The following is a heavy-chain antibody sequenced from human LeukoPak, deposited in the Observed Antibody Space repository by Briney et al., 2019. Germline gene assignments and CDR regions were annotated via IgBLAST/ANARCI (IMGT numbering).Heavy chain of an antibody. CDR1: RVTFSNYW. V-gene: IGHV3-7*01. Sequence: TGGSLRLSCAASRVTFSNYWMNWVRQPPGKGLEWVANIKQDGSEKYYVDSVKGRFSISRDNAKNSLYLQMNSLRGDDTAVYYCATGLCTSSNCYGNWIDPWGRGTLVTVSS. D-gene: IGHD2-2*01. CDR2: IKQDGSEK. CDR3: ATGLCTSSNCYGNWIDP. J-gene: IGHJ5*02.